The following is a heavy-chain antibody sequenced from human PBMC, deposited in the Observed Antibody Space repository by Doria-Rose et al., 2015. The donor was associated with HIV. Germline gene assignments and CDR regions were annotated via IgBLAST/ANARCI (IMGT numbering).Heavy chain of an antibody. CDR3: AKSLSALNSFDY. Sequence: LSCAASGFILNTYVMNWVRQAPGKELEWVSSIRGSGDTYYSDSVKGRFTISRDNSKNTLFLQMNSLRAEDTAVYYCAKSLSALNSFDYWGQGTLVTVSS. D-gene: IGHD1-1*01. CDR1: GFILNTYV. CDR2: IRGSGDT. J-gene: IGHJ4*02. V-gene: IGHV3-23*01.